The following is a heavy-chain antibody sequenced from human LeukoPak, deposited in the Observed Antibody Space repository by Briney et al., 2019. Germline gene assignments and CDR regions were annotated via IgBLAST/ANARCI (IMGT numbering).Heavy chain of an antibody. CDR1: GFPFSSYG. V-gene: IGHV3-30*02. Sequence: PGGSLRLSCAASGFPFSSYGMHWVRPAPGKGLEWVAFIRYDGSNKYYTDSVKGRFTISRDNSQNTLDLPMDSLRTGDTALFYCAKGRGWEASYYYYYIDVWGKGTTVSIS. CDR3: AKGRGWEASYYYYYIDV. J-gene: IGHJ6*03. D-gene: IGHD1-26*01. CDR2: IRYDGSNK.